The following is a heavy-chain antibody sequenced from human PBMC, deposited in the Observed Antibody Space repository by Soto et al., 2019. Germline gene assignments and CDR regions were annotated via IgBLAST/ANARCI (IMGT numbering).Heavy chain of an antibody. CDR3: ARPHTSSWTYFDS. CDR1: GVTVSSNY. D-gene: IGHD6-13*01. CDR2: ISSGGNT. Sequence: GGSLRLSCAASGVTVSSNYMSWVRQAPGRGLEGVSVISSGGNTYYAGSVKGRFTISRDNSKNTLYLQMSSLRAEDTAVYYCARPHTSSWTYFDSWGQGT. V-gene: IGHV3-66*01. J-gene: IGHJ4*02.